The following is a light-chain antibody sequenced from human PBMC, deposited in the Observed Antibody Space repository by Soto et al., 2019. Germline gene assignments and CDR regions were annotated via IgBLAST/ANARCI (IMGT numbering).Light chain of an antibody. V-gene: IGKV3-15*01. CDR1: QGVTTN. CDR3: QQYNNWPPLT. Sequence: EIVMTQSPAALSVSPGERATLSCRAGQGVTTNFAWYQQKSGQSPRLLIYDVSIRATGVPARFSGSGSGTEFTLTISSLQSEDFAVYYCQQYNNWPPLTFGGGTKVDIK. J-gene: IGKJ4*01. CDR2: DVS.